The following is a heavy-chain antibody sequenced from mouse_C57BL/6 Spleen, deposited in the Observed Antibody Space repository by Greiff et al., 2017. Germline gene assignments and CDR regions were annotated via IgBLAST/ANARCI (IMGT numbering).Heavy chain of an antibody. CDR3: ARDYYGSSYKYFDY. CDR2: IYPRSGNT. D-gene: IGHD1-1*01. CDR1: GYTFTSYG. V-gene: IGHV1-81*01. J-gene: IGHJ2*01. Sequence: VQVVESGAELARPGASVKLSCKASGYTFTSYGISWVKQRTGQGLEWIGEIYPRSGNTYYNEKFKGKATLTADKSSSTAYMELRRLTSEDSAVYFCARDYYGSSYKYFDYWGQGTTLTVSS.